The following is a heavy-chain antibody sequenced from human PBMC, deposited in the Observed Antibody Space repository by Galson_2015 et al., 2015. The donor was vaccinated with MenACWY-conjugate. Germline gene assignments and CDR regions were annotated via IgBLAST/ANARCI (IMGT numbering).Heavy chain of an antibody. D-gene: IGHD3-16*02. CDR1: GFTFSSYA. J-gene: IGHJ2*01. CDR2: ISGSGGST. CDR3: AKSGPAFGGVIVRHEGYFDL. V-gene: IGHV3-23*01. Sequence: SLRLSCAASGFTFSSYAMSWVRQAPGKGLEWVSAISGSGGSTYYADSVKGRFTISRDNSKNTLYLQMNSLRAEDTAVYYCAKSGPAFGGVIVRHEGYFDLWGRGTLVTVSS.